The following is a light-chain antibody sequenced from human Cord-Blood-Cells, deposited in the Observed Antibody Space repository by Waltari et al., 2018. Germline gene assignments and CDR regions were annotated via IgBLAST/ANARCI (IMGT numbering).Light chain of an antibody. Sequence: QSALTQPPSASGSPGQSVTISCTGTSSAVGGYNYVSWYQQHPGKAPKLMIYEVSKRPSGVPDRFSGSKSGNTASLTVSGLQAEDEADYYGSSYAGSNKVFGGGTKLTVL. J-gene: IGLJ3*02. V-gene: IGLV2-8*01. CDR2: EVS. CDR3: SSYAGSNKV. CDR1: SSAVGGYNY.